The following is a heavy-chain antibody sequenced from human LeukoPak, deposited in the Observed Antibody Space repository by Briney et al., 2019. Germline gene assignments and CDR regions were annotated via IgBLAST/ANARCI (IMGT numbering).Heavy chain of an antibody. CDR2: IIPIFGTA. Sequence: SVTVSCTASGGTFSSYAISWVRQAPGQGLEWMGGIIPIFGTANYAQKFQGRVTITADESTSTAYMELSSLRSEDTAVYYCARKWERTAFDIWGQGTMVTVSS. D-gene: IGHD1-26*01. CDR1: GGTFSSYA. CDR3: ARKWERTAFDI. V-gene: IGHV1-69*01. J-gene: IGHJ3*02.